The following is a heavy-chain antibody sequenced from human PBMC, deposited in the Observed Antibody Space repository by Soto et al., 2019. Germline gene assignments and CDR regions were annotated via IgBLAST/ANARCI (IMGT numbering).Heavy chain of an antibody. D-gene: IGHD2-8*01. CDR3: ARAGYCTNGVCYPYYYYGMDV. CDR1: GFTFSSYA. CDR2: ISYDGSNK. J-gene: IGHJ6*02. V-gene: IGHV3-30-3*01. Sequence: GSLRLSCAASGFTFSSYAMHWVRQAPGKGLEWVAVISYDGSNKYYADSVKGRFTISRDNSKNTLYLQMNSLRAEDTAVYYCARAGYCTNGVCYPYYYYGMDVWGQGTTVTVSS.